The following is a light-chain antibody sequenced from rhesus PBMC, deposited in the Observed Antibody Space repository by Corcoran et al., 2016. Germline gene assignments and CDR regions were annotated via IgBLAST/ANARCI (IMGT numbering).Light chain of an antibody. Sequence: DIQMTQSPSSLSASVGDTVTITCRASQGISSYLNWFQQKPGKAPKLLIYAASSLESGVPSRFSGSGSVSDFTLTISSLQPEDFAVYYCLQHKSYPLTFGGGTKVELK. CDR2: AAS. V-gene: IGKV1-28*03. J-gene: IGKJ4*01. CDR1: QGISSY. CDR3: LQHKSYPLT.